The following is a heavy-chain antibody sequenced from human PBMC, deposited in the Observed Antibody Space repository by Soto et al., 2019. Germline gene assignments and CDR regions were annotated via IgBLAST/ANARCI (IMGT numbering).Heavy chain of an antibody. J-gene: IGHJ5*02. CDR3: ARSAGWYAIHA. CDR1: GDSVSSPYY. Sequence: QVQLQESGPGLVKPSGTLSLTCAVSGDSVSSPYYWCWVRQPPGKGLEWIGEVFHTGTTSYNPSLRSRATISIDKSINQFSLDLSSVTAADTAVYYCARSAGWYAIHAWGPGTLVIVSS. CDR2: VFHTGTT. D-gene: IGHD6-19*01. V-gene: IGHV4-4*02.